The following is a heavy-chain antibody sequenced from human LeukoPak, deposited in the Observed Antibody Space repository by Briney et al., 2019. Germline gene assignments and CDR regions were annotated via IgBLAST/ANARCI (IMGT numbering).Heavy chain of an antibody. CDR2: IYHSGST. CDR1: GGSISSGGYS. D-gene: IGHD2-2*01. J-gene: IGHJ5*02. Sequence: SETLSLTCAVSGGSISSGGYSWSWIRQPPGKGLEWIGYIYHSGSTYYNPSLKSRVTISVDRSKNQFSLKLSSVTAADTAVYYCARSWRVPENWFDPWGQGTLVTVSS. V-gene: IGHV4-30-2*01. CDR3: ARSWRVPENWFDP.